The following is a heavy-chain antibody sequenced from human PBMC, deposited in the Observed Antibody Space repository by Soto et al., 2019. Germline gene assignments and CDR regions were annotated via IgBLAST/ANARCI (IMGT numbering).Heavy chain of an antibody. CDR2: IYHSGST. CDR1: GYSISSDYY. CDR3: ARGELGGTTYFDY. Sequence: SETLSLTCAVSGYSISSDYYWCWIRQPPGKGLEWIGSIYHSGSTYYNPSLKSRVTISVDTSKNQFSLKLSSVTAADTAVYFCARGELGGTTYFDYWGQGTLVTVS. V-gene: IGHV4-38-2*01. J-gene: IGHJ4*02. D-gene: IGHD1-26*01.